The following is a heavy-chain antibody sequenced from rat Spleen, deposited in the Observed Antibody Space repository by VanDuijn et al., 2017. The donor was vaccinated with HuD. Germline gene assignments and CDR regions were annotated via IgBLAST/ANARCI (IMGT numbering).Heavy chain of an antibody. CDR3: TRGSLGSGRLNWFVY. CDR2: ISYEGNTA. V-gene: IGHV5-22*01. J-gene: IGHJ3*01. D-gene: IGHD4-6*01. Sequence: EVQLVETGGGLVQPGESLKLSCAASGCTFSNYGMHWIRNAPMKGLEWVASISYEGNTAFYGDYMKGRFTLSRDNTKNTLYLQKNSLTSEDTATYYCTRGSLGSGRLNWFVYWGQGTLVTVSS. CDR1: GCTFSNYG.